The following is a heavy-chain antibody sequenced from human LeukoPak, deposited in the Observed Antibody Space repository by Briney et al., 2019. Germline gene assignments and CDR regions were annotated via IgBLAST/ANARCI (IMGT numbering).Heavy chain of an antibody. CDR2: IYSGGST. Sequence: PGGSLRLSCAASKFTVSSKYMSWVRQAPGKGLEWVSVIYSGGSTHYADSVKGRFTISRDNSKNTLYLQMNSLRAEDTAVYYCAKDLMRDRWFGESWGQGTLVTVSS. V-gene: IGHV3-66*01. D-gene: IGHD3-10*01. J-gene: IGHJ5*02. CDR1: KFTVSSKY. CDR3: AKDLMRDRWFGES.